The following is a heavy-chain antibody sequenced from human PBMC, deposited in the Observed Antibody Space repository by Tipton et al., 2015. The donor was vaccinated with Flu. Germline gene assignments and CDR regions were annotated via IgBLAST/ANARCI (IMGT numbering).Heavy chain of an antibody. CDR1: GDSINNYY. V-gene: IGHV4-59*01. CDR3: ARGSVEYGATWFDP. D-gene: IGHD4/OR15-4a*01. Sequence: LRLSCTVSGDSINNYYWSWIRQPPGKGLEWIGNIYNSGSTNYNPSLKSRVTISIDTSKNQFSLNLSSVTAADTAMYYCARGSVEYGATWFDPWGQGSLVTVSS. CDR2: IYNSGST. J-gene: IGHJ5*02.